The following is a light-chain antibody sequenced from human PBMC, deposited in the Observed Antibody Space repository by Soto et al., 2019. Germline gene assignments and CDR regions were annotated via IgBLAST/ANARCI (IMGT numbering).Light chain of an antibody. CDR3: QQYKKWPRT. V-gene: IGKV3-15*01. CDR2: DAS. J-gene: IGKJ1*01. Sequence: EKVMTQAPAPLSVSPGERATLSCRASQSVSSNFAWYQQKPGQAPRLLIYDASTRATGIPARFSGSGSGTEFTLTISSLQSEDFAVYYCQQYKKWPRTFGHGTKVDIK. CDR1: QSVSSN.